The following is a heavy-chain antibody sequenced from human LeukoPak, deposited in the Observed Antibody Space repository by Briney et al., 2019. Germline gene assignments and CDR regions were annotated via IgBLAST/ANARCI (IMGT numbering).Heavy chain of an antibody. CDR3: ARQVYGSGSPILEY. J-gene: IGHJ4*02. CDR2: IIPILGIA. D-gene: IGHD3-10*01. V-gene: IGHV1-69*04. CDR1: GGTFSSYA. Sequence: GASVKVSCKASGGTFSSYAISWVRQAPGQGLEWMGRIIPILGIANYAQKFQGRVTITADKSTSTAYMELSSLRSEDTAVYYCARQVYGSGSPILEYRGQGTLVTVSS.